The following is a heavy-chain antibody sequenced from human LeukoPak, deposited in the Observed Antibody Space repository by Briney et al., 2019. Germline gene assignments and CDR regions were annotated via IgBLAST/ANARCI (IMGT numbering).Heavy chain of an antibody. Sequence: ASVKVSCKASGYTFTSYAISWVRQAPGQGLEWMGWISAYNGNTNYAQKLQGRVTMTTDTSTNTAYMELRSLRSDDTAVYYCARLVGSGSYYPPPYFYYGMDVWGQGTTVTVSS. CDR2: ISAYNGNT. CDR1: GYTFTSYA. CDR3: ARLVGSGSYYPPPYFYYGMDV. D-gene: IGHD3-10*01. V-gene: IGHV1-18*04. J-gene: IGHJ6*02.